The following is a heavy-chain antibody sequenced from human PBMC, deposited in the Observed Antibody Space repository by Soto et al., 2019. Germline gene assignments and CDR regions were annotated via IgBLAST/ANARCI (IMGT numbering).Heavy chain of an antibody. J-gene: IGHJ5*02. D-gene: IGHD2-2*01. V-gene: IGHV1-18*04. CDR3: ARDEVPAANWLDP. Sequence: RASVKVSCKASGYTFTNYGITWVRQAPGQGLEWMGWISGYNGNTKYAQNFQGRLTLTTDTSTSTAYMELRSLRSDDTAVYYCARDEVPAANWLDPWGQGTLVTVSS. CDR2: ISGYNGNT. CDR1: GYTFTNYG.